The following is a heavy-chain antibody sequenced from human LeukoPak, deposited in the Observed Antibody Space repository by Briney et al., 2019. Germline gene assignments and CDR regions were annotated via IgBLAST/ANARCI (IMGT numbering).Heavy chain of an antibody. J-gene: IGHJ5*02. CDR2: INTSGGST. Sequence: ASVKVSCKASGYTFTSYYMHWVRQAHGQGIEWKGIINTSGGSTIYAQKLEGRVTITRDTSTSTVYMEVSSLRSEDTAVYYCARASYGVEGFPGPWGQGTLVSVLS. CDR1: GYTFTSYY. CDR3: ARASYGVEGFPGP. V-gene: IGHV1-46*03. D-gene: IGHD2-8*01.